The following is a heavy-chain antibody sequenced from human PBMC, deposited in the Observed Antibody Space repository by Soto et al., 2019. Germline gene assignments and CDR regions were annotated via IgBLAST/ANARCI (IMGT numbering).Heavy chain of an antibody. V-gene: IGHV1-69*13. D-gene: IGHD6-13*01. CDR1: GGTFSNYA. J-gene: IGHJ4*02. CDR3: AKDIGFQQHLFVFDN. CDR2: ILPIFTTA. Sequence: SVKVSCKVSGGTFSNYAFSWVRQAPGQGLEWMGGILPIFTTATYAPKFQDRVTITADESTSTVYMDLSSLRSEDTALYYCAKDIGFQQHLFVFDNWGQGTLVTVS.